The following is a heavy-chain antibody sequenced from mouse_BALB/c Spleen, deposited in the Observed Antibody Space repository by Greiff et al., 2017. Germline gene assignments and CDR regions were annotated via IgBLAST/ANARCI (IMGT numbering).Heavy chain of an antibody. CDR3: AGGGDYYAMDY. J-gene: IGHJ4*01. CDR1: GFNIKDTY. CDR2: IDPANGNT. V-gene: IGHV14-3*02. Sequence: VQLQQSGAELVKPGASVKLSCTASGFNIKDTYMHWVKQRPEQGLEWIGRIDPANGNTKYDPKFQGKATITADTSSNTAYLQLSSLTSEDTAVYYCAGGGDYYAMDYWGQGTSVTVSS.